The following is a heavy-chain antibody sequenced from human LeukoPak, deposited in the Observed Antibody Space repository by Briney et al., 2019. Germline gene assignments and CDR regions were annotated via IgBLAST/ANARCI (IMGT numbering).Heavy chain of an antibody. D-gene: IGHD1-26*01. J-gene: IGHJ4*02. Sequence: GGSLRLSCAASGFTVSTNYMSWVRQAPGKGREWVSVIYSGGSTHYADSVKGRFTISRDNSKNTLYLQMNNLRPEDTAVYFCARDLRDSRGSYGSDYWGQGTLVTVSS. CDR3: ARDLRDSRGSYGSDY. CDR2: IYSGGST. CDR1: GFTVSTNY. V-gene: IGHV3-53*01.